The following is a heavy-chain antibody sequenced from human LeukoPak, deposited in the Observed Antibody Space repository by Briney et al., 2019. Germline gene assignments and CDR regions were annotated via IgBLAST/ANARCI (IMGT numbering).Heavy chain of an antibody. D-gene: IGHD2-15*01. V-gene: IGHV4-34*01. Sequence: SETLSLTCTVSGGSISSYYWSWIRQPPGKGLEWIGEINHSGSTNYNPSLKSRVTISVDTSKNQFSLKLSSVTAADTAVYYCARHKTPPGYCSGGSCYLSKGGWFDPWGQGTLVTVSS. CDR3: ARHKTPPGYCSGGSCYLSKGGWFDP. CDR1: GGSISSYY. CDR2: INHSGST. J-gene: IGHJ5*02.